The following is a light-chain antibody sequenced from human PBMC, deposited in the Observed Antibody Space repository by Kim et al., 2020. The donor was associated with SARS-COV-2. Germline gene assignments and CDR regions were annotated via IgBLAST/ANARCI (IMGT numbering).Light chain of an antibody. CDR1: SSDIGDDNY. V-gene: IGLV2-14*03. CDR2: DVS. Sequence: GQSITLSCTGTSSDIGDDNYVSWYQQHPGKAPQLMVYDVSDRPSGVSNRFSGSKSGNTASLTISGLQAEDEADYYCGSYTSSNTYVFGSGTKVTVL. CDR3: GSYTSSNTYV. J-gene: IGLJ1*01.